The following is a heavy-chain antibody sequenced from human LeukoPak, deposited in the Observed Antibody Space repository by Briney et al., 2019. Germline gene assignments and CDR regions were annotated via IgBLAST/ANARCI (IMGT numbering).Heavy chain of an antibody. D-gene: IGHD1-26*01. CDR2: IIPSLDIP. Sequence: GASVKVSCKAPGDTFSRYAISWVRQAPGQGLEWMGRIIPSLDIPNYPQKFQGRVTITADKSTSTAYMEVRSLGSEDTAVYYCARSVGGATTPRFDYWGQGTLVTVSS. J-gene: IGHJ4*02. V-gene: IGHV1-69*04. CDR3: ARSVGGATTPRFDY. CDR1: GDTFSRYA.